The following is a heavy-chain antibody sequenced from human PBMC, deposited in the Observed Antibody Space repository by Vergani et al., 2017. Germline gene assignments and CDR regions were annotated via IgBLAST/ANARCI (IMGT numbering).Heavy chain of an antibody. D-gene: IGHD6-13*01. J-gene: IGHJ6*02. CDR2: IYYSGST. CDR3: ARDRIAAAGVDYYYYGMDV. Sequence: QVQLQESGPGLVKPSETLSLTCTVSGGSISSYYWSWIRQPPGKGLEWFGYIYYSGSTNYNPSLKSLVTLSLDTAKNQFSLKLSSVTAADTAVYYCARDRIAAAGVDYYYYGMDVWGQGTTVTVSS. CDR1: GGSISSYY. V-gene: IGHV4-59*01.